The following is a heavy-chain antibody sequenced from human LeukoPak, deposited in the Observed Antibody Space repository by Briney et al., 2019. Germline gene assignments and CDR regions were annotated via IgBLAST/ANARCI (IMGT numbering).Heavy chain of an antibody. CDR1: GFTFGDHV. D-gene: IGHD2/OR15-2a*01. V-gene: IGHV3-49*04. CDR3: TRLISVPGTTYMDV. CDR2: TRSKAYGGTT. J-gene: IGHJ6*03. Sequence: SLRLSCTASGFTFGDHVMSWVRQAPGKGLEWISFTRSKAYGGTTEYAASVKGRFASLRDDSKSIAYLQMNSLKTEDTAVYYCTRLISVPGTTYMDVWGRGTTVTVSS.